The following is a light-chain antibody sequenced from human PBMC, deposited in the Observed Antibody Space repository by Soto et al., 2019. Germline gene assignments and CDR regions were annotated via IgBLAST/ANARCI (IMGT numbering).Light chain of an antibody. CDR1: QSISVY. Sequence: DIQMTQSPSSLSASVRARVTITCRASQSISVYLNWYQQKPGKAPKLLIYDASSLESGVPSRFSGSGSGTEFTLTISSLQPDDFATYYCQQYNSYPWTFGQGTKVDI. J-gene: IGKJ1*01. V-gene: IGKV1-5*01. CDR3: QQYNSYPWT. CDR2: DAS.